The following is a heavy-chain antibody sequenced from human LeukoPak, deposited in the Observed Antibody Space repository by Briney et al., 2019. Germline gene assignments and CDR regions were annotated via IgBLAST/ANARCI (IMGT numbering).Heavy chain of an antibody. D-gene: IGHD3-22*01. V-gene: IGHV3-23*01. CDR2: IRGDGGST. CDR3: AKDDGITMIVVVIGFDY. CDR1: GFTFSSYA. Sequence: GGSLRLSCAASGFTFSSYAMSWVRQAPGWGLEWVSAIRGDGGSTYYADSVKGRFTISRDNSKNTLYLQMNSLRAEDTAVYYCAKDDGITMIVVVIGFDYWGQGTLVTVSS. J-gene: IGHJ4*02.